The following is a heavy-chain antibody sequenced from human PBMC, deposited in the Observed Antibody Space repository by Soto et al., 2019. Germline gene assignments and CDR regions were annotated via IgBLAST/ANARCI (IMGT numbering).Heavy chain of an antibody. J-gene: IGHJ4*02. CDR2: VSGGGGST. V-gene: IGHV3-23*01. Sequence: PGGSLRLSCAASGFTFSSNAMSWVRQAPGKGLEWVSSVSGGGGSTDYADSVEGRFTISRDNSKNTLYLQMNSLRVEDTAIYYCAKHGGNSYYYTDFDYWGQGTLVTVSS. CDR1: GFTFSSNA. CDR3: AKHGGNSYYYTDFDY. D-gene: IGHD3-22*01.